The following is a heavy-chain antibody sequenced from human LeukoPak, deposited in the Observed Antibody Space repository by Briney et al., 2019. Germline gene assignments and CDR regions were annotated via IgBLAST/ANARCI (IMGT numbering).Heavy chain of an antibody. V-gene: IGHV1-69*04. Sequence: SVKVSCKASGGTFSSYAMSWVRQAPGQGLEWMGKIIPIFGIANYAQKFQGRVTITADKSTSTAYMELSSLRSEDTAVYYCARVNLQNWNQPPRPGRYYFDYWGQGTLVTVSS. J-gene: IGHJ4*02. CDR1: GGTFSSYA. CDR3: ARVNLQNWNQPPRPGRYYFDY. CDR2: IIPIFGIA. D-gene: IGHD1-1*01.